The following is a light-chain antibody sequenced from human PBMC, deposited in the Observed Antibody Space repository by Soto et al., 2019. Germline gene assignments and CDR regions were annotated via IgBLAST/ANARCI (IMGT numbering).Light chain of an antibody. CDR3: QQANNFPWT. Sequence: DIQKTQSPSSVSASVGDRVTITCRASQGINIWLAWYQHKPGKAPKLLIHAASSLQSGVPSRFSGSGSGTDFTLNISSLQPEDYATYYCQQANNFPWTFGQGTKVEIK. CDR1: QGINIW. V-gene: IGKV1-12*01. J-gene: IGKJ1*01. CDR2: AAS.